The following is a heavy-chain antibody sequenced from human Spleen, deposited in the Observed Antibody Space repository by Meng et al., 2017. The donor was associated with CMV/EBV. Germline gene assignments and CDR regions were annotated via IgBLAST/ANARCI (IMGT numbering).Heavy chain of an antibody. Sequence: ASVKVSCKASGGTFSSYAISWVRQAPGQGLEWMGWISAYNGNTNYAQKLQGRVTMTTDTSTSTAYMELRSLRSDDTAVYYCARVGYCSSTSCWGVYYYYGMDVWGQGTTVTVSS. CDR2: ISAYNGNT. CDR3: ARVGYCSSTSCWGVYYYYGMDV. J-gene: IGHJ6*02. CDR1: GGTFSSYA. V-gene: IGHV1-18*01. D-gene: IGHD2-2*01.